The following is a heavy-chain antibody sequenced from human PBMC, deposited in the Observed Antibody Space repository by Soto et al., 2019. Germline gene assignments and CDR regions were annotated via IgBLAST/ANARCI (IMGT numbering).Heavy chain of an antibody. V-gene: IGHV3-74*01. Sequence: GGSLILSCAASGFTFSSYWMHWVRQAPGKGLVWVSRINSDGSSTSYADSVKGRFTISRDNAKNTLYLQMNSLRAEDTAVYYCERAPGYYDTGGGYWGQGTLVTVSS. D-gene: IGHD3-22*01. J-gene: IGHJ4*02. CDR1: GFTFSSYW. CDR3: ERAPGYYDTGGGY. CDR2: INSDGSST.